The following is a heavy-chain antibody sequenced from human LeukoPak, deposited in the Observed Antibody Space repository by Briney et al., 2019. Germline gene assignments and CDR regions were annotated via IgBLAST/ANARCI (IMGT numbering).Heavy chain of an antibody. CDR3: ARGGKQWRGGNYFDS. D-gene: IGHD6-19*01. J-gene: IGHJ4*02. V-gene: IGHV1-3*03. CDR1: GYTFTDYA. CDR2: ITTGRGET. Sequence: AASVKVSCKASGYTFTDYALHWVRQAPGQSLEWMGWITTGRGETRYSQEFQRRITFTRDTSASTVYMDLSDLRSEDTAVYYCARGGKQWRGGNYFDSWGRGTLVAVSS.